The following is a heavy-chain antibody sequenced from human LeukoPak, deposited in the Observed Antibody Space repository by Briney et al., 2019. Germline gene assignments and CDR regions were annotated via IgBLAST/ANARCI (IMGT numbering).Heavy chain of an antibody. CDR3: ATDILTGTSSY. Sequence: SETLSLTCAVYGGSFSGYYWSWIRQPPGKGLEWIGEINHSGSTNYNPSLKSRVTISVDTSKNQLSLKLSSVTAADTAVYYCATDILTGTSSYWGQGTLVTVSS. J-gene: IGHJ4*02. CDR1: GGSFSGYY. CDR2: INHSGST. V-gene: IGHV4-34*01. D-gene: IGHD3-9*01.